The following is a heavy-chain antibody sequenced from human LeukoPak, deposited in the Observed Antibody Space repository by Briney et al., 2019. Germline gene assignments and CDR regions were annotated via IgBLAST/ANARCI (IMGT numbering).Heavy chain of an antibody. Sequence: SETLSLTCTVAGGSISGHYWNWIRQPPGRGLEWIGYVYSSGTTNYNPSLKGRVTILVHTSKNQFSLKLNSVTAADTAVYYWARPSSGANPAKSYPHWGLAPESPSPQ. J-gene: IGHJ1*01. CDR3: ARPSSGANPAKSYPH. CDR2: VYSSGTT. D-gene: IGHD4/OR15-4a*01. CDR1: GGSISGHY. V-gene: IGHV4-59*11.